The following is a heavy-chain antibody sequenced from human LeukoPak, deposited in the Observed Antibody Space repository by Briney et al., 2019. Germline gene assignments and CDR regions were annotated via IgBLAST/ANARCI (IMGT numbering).Heavy chain of an antibody. Sequence: GEPLNISCKGSGYSFTSYWIGWVRQMPGKGLEWMRIIYPGDSDTRYSPSFQGQVTISADKSISTAYLQWSSLKASDTAMYYCARSITMVRGVPYILFDPWDQETLVTVSS. D-gene: IGHD3-10*01. CDR2: IYPGDSDT. J-gene: IGHJ5*02. CDR1: GYSFTSYW. V-gene: IGHV5-51*01. CDR3: ARSITMVRGVPYILFDP.